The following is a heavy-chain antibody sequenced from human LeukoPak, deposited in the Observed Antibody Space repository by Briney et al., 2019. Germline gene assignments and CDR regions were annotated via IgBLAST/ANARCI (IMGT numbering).Heavy chain of an antibody. J-gene: IGHJ5*02. D-gene: IGHD6-13*01. Sequence: VSVKVSCKASGYTFTSYGISWVRQAPGQGLEWMGWISAYNGNTNYAQKLQGRVTMTTDTSTSTAYMELRSLRSDDTAVYYCAGAVAAAGTRWFDPWGQGTLVTVSS. CDR2: ISAYNGNT. V-gene: IGHV1-18*01. CDR3: AGAVAAAGTRWFDP. CDR1: GYTFTSYG.